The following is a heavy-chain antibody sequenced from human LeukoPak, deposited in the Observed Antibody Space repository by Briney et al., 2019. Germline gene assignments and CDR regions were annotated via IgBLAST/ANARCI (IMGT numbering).Heavy chain of an antibody. CDR3: ARVFQSIALDY. CDR2: ISSSGNTI. CDR1: GFILSSYE. V-gene: IGHV3-48*03. J-gene: IGHJ4*02. Sequence: GGSLRLSCAASGFILSSYEMNWVRQAPGKGLEWLSYISSSGNTIYYADSVKGRFTISSDNAKNSLYLQMNNLRAEDTAVYYCARVFQSIALDYWGQGTLVTVSS. D-gene: IGHD2-15*01.